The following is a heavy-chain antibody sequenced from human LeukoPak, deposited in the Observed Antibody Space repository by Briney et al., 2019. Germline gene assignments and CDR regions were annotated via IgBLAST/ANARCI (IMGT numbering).Heavy chain of an antibody. J-gene: IGHJ6*03. CDR2: IKQDGSEK. CDR3: ARHATYYSNYFITSLYYYYMDV. D-gene: IGHD4-11*01. V-gene: IGHV3-7*03. Sequence: GGSLRLSCAASGFTFSSYWMSWVRQAPGKGLEWVANIKQDGSEKYYVDSVKGRFTISRDNAKNSLYLQMTSLRAEDTAVYYCARHATYYSNYFITSLYYYYMDVWGKGTTVTVSS. CDR1: GFTFSSYW.